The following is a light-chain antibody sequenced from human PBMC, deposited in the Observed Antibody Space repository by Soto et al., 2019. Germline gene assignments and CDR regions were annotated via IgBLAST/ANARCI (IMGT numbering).Light chain of an antibody. CDR1: QSVSSN. J-gene: IGKJ2*01. Sequence: DTVMTQSPATLSVSPGERATLSCRASQSVSSNLAWYQQKPGQAPRLLIYGASTRATGIPTRFSGSGSGTEFTFNISSLQAEGFGVYYCQQYNNWPPYTFGQGTKLEIK. CDR3: QQYNNWPPYT. CDR2: GAS. V-gene: IGKV3-15*01.